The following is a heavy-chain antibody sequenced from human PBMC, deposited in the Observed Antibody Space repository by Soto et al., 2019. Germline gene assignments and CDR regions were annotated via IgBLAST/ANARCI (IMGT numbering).Heavy chain of an antibody. J-gene: IGHJ4*02. Sequence: SETLSLTCSVSGGSISSSSYYWAWIRQAPGKGLECIGSINYSGKTYYNPSLKSRVTISVDTSKNWFSLKLSSVTAADTAVYYCGRIIQCSTTSSYFPYWAQRPLVSVX. D-gene: IGHD2-2*01. CDR2: INYSGKT. CDR1: GGSISSSSYY. V-gene: IGHV4-39*01. CDR3: GRIIQCSTTSSYFPY.